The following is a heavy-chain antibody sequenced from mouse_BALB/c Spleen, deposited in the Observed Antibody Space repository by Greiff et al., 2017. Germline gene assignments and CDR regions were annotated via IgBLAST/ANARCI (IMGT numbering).Heavy chain of an antibody. CDR3: ARGGYYGFDY. Sequence: EVELQESGPGLVKPSQSLSLTCTVTGYSITSDYAWNWIRQFPGNKLEWMGYISYSGSTSYNPSLESRVSITRDTSKNQFFLQLNSVTTEDTATYYCARGGYYGFDYWGQGTTLTVSS. CDR2: ISYSGST. V-gene: IGHV3-2*02. D-gene: IGHD1-1*01. CDR1: GYSITSDYA. J-gene: IGHJ2*01.